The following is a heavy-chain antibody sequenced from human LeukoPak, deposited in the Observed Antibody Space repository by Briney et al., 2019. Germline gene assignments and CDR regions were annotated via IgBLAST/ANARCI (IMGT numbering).Heavy chain of an antibody. Sequence: ASVKVSCKASGGTFSSYAISWVRQAPGQGLEWMGGIIPIFGTANYAQKFQGRVTITTDESTSTAYMELSSLRSEDTAVYYCARIYDFWSGYSFHHAFDIWGQGTMVTVSS. V-gene: IGHV1-69*05. CDR1: GGTFSSYA. J-gene: IGHJ3*02. D-gene: IGHD3-3*01. CDR3: ARIYDFWSGYSFHHAFDI. CDR2: IIPIFGTA.